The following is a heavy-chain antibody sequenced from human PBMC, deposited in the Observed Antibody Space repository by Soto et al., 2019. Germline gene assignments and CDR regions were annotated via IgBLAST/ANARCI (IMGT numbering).Heavy chain of an antibody. Sequence: QVQLVQSGAEVKKPGSSAKVSCKASGGTFSSYAISWVRQAPGQGLEWMGGIIPIFGTANYAQKFQGRVTITADESTSTAYMELSSLISEDTAVYYCASIRRGYSYGYGFDYWGQGTLVTVSS. J-gene: IGHJ4*02. V-gene: IGHV1-69*01. CDR2: IIPIFGTA. CDR3: ASIRRGYSYGYGFDY. D-gene: IGHD5-18*01. CDR1: GGTFSSYA.